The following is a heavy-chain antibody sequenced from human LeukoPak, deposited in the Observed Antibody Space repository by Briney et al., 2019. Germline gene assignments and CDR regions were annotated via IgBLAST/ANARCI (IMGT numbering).Heavy chain of an antibody. CDR2: ISSSGSTK. Sequence: PGGSLRLSCAASGFTFSSYSMNWVRQAPGKGLEWVSYISSSGSTKYYADSVKGRFTISRDNAKNSLYLQVNSLRAEDTAVYYCARASITMVRGELVYYFDFWGQGTLVTVSS. J-gene: IGHJ4*02. CDR1: GFTFSSYS. CDR3: ARASITMVRGELVYYFDF. V-gene: IGHV3-48*04. D-gene: IGHD3-10*01.